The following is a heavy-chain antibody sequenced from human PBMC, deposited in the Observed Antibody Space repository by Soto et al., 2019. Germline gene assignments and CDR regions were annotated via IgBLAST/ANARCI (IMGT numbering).Heavy chain of an antibody. CDR1: GFTFSSYS. CDR3: ASTRIAARYHDAFDI. CDR2: ISSSSSYI. D-gene: IGHD6-6*01. J-gene: IGHJ3*02. V-gene: IGHV3-21*01. Sequence: EVQLVESGGGLVKPGGSLRLSCAASGFTFSSYSMNWVRQAPGKGLEWVSSISSSSSYIYYADSVKGRFTISRDNDKNSLDLQMNSLRGEDTAVYYCASTRIAARYHDAFDIWGQGTMVTVSS.